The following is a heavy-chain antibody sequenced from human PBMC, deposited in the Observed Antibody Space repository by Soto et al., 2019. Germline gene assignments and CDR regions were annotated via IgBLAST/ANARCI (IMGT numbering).Heavy chain of an antibody. V-gene: IGHV4-31*03. J-gene: IGHJ6*02. Sequence: SETLSLTCSVSGGSVSSVGHYWTWIRQQPGKGLEWIGYIYYSGSTDYNPSLKSRVTISVDRSKNQFSLNLSSVTAADTAIYYCARESGGYDSSTRYGLDVWGQGTTVTVSS. CDR2: IYYSGST. CDR1: GGSVSSVGHY. CDR3: ARESGGYDSSTRYGLDV. D-gene: IGHD6-25*01.